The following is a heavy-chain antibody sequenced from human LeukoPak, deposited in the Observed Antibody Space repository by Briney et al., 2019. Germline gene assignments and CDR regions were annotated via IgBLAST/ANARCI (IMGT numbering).Heavy chain of an antibody. CDR1: GGSISSSSYY. J-gene: IGHJ4*02. Sequence: SKTLSLTCTVSGGSISSSSYYWGWIRQPPGKGLEWIGSINYSGNTYYNPSLKSRVTISVDTSRNQFSLKLSSVTAADTALYYCARIDTVVLPSTMFDYWGQGTLVTVSS. CDR2: INYSGNT. V-gene: IGHV4-39*01. D-gene: IGHD2-2*01. CDR3: ARIDTVVLPSTMFDY.